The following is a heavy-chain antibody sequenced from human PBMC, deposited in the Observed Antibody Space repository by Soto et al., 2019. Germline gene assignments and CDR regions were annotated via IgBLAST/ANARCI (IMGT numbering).Heavy chain of an antibody. CDR1: GGPFSGYY. V-gene: IGHV4-34*01. Sequence: SETLSLTCAVYGGPFSGYYWTWIRQPPGTGLEWIGEINHSGSTNYNPSLKSRVTISVDTSKNQFSLKLTSVTAADTAVYYCARDKITGLFDYGGQGTLVTVSS. J-gene: IGHJ4*02. CDR2: INHSGST. D-gene: IGHD2-8*02. CDR3: ARDKITGLFDY.